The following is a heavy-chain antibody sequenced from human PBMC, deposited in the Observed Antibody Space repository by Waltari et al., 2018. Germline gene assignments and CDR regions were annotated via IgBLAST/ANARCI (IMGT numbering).Heavy chain of an antibody. CDR2: IAHSGST. V-gene: IGHV4-38-2*02. J-gene: IGHJ5*02. CDR3: VRDLGGSGNSWFDA. CDR1: SYSIRSGYF. D-gene: IGHD3-10*01. Sequence: VQLQESGPGLARPSETLSLTCDVSSYSIRSGYFWGWIRQPPGKGMQWIGSIAHSGSTYYKPSLKSRVTLSVDTSKNQFALKVTSVTAADTATYYCVRDLGGSGNSWFDAWGQGSLVIVSS.